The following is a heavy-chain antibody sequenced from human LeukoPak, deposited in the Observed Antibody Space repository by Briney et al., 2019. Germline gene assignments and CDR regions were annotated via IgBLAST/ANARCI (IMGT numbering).Heavy chain of an antibody. CDR1: GGSFSGYY. CDR2: INHSGST. Sequence: SETLSLTCAVYGGSFSGYYWSWIRQPPGKGLEWIGEINHSGSTNYNPSLKSRVTISVDTSKNQFSLKLSSVTAADTAVYYWGRDGTHYVFGGGYTNWFHPWGREPLVPVPS. V-gene: IGHV4-34*01. CDR3: GRDGTHYVFGGGYTNWFHP. J-gene: IGHJ5*02. D-gene: IGHD3-3*01.